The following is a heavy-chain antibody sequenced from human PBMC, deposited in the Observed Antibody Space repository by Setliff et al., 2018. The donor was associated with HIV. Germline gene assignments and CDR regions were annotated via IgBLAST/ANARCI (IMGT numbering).Heavy chain of an antibody. D-gene: IGHD2-15*01. J-gene: IGHJ4*02. CDR3: VRALSCGYCSGGNCFPFDF. Sequence: PGESLTISCSGSGFSFGSFSLHWVRQAPGKGLEWISSINSGSNYIYYTDSVKGRFIISRDNAKKSLFLQMSSLRAEGTAVYYCVRALSCGYCSGGNCFPFDFCGQGTLVTVSS. CDR2: INSGSNYI. V-gene: IGHV3-21*01. CDR1: GFSFGSFS.